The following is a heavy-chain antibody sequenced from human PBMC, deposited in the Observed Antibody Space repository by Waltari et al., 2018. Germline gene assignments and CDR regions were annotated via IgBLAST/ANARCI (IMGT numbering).Heavy chain of an antibody. Sequence: QVELQESGPGLVKPSETLSLTCTVSGGSVAGANWRWVRQPAGKGLEWIGRIFASGGTDYNPSFKSRVTMSVDTSKNEFSLRLTSVTAADTAVYYCARGNYGLFSGHYSDLWGRGTRVTVSS. CDR2: IFASGGT. J-gene: IGHJ5*02. D-gene: IGHD3-3*01. CDR1: GGSVAGAN. V-gene: IGHV4-4*07. CDR3: ARGNYGLFSGHYSDL.